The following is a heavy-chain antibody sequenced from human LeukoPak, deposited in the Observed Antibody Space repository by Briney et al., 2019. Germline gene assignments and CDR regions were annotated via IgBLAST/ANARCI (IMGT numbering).Heavy chain of an antibody. J-gene: IGHJ4*02. CDR3: ERDLTGDAYFDY. Sequence: GGSLRLSCEVSGFTVSSNYMTWVRQAPGKGLEWVSIIYSGGSTYYADSVKGRFAISRDNSKNTLYLQMNSLRAADTAVFYCERDLTGDAYFDYWGQGTLVTVSS. CDR1: GFTVSSNY. CDR2: IYSGGST. D-gene: IGHD7-27*01. V-gene: IGHV3-66*01.